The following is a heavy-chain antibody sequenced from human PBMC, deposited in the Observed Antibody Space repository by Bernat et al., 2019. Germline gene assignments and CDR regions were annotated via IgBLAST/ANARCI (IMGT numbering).Heavy chain of an antibody. Sequence: QVQLVESGGGLVKPGGSLRLSCAASGFTFSDYYMSGIRQAPGKGLDWVSYISSSSSYTNYADSEKGRFIISRDNAKNFLYLQMNSLRAEDTDVYYCARGTSTSAPYMDVWGKGTTVTVSS. CDR3: ARGTSTSAPYMDV. V-gene: IGHV3-11*05. CDR2: ISSSSSYT. CDR1: GFTFSDYY. J-gene: IGHJ6*03.